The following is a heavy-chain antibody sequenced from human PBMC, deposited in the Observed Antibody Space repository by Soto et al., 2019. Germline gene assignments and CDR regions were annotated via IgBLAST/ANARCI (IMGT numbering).Heavy chain of an antibody. D-gene: IGHD3-22*01. Sequence: GASVKVSCKASGYTFTSYAMHWVRQAPGQRLEWMGWINAGNGNTKYSQKFQGRVTITRDTSASTAYMELSSLRSEDTAVYYCARDWTTMNPELFDYWGQGTLVTVSS. CDR3: ARDWTTMNPELFDY. CDR1: GYTFTSYA. J-gene: IGHJ4*02. V-gene: IGHV1-3*01. CDR2: INAGNGNT.